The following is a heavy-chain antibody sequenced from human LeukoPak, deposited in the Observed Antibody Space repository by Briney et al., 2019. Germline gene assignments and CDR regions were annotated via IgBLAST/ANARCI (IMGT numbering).Heavy chain of an antibody. CDR2: MNHSGST. V-gene: IGHV4-34*01. Sequence: SETLSLTCAVYGGSFSGYYWSWIRQPPGKGLEWIGEMNHSGSTNYNPSLKSRVTISVDTSKNQFSLKLSSVTAADTAVYYCARVTAGLWFGEFYYYYGMDVWGQGTTVTVSS. D-gene: IGHD3-10*01. J-gene: IGHJ6*02. CDR1: GGSFSGYY. CDR3: ARVTAGLWFGEFYYYYGMDV.